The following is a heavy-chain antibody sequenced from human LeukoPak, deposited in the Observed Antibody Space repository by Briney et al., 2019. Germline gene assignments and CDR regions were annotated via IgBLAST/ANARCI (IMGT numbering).Heavy chain of an antibody. CDR2: INHSGST. CDR3: ARRFPMVRGRFDY. CDR1: GGSFSGYY. J-gene: IGHJ4*02. V-gene: IGHV4-34*01. Sequence: PSETLSLACAVYGGSFSGYYWSWIRQPPGKGLEWIGEINHSGSTNYNPSLKSRVTISVDTSKNQFSLKLSSVTAADTAVYYCARRFPMVRGRFDYWGQGTLVTVSS. D-gene: IGHD3-10*01.